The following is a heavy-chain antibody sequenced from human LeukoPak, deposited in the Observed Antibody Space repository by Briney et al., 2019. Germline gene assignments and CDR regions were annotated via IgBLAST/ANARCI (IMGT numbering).Heavy chain of an antibody. CDR2: ISSSGSTI. CDR1: GFTFSSYE. D-gene: IGHD6-19*01. Sequence: GGSLRLSCAASGFTFSSYEMNWVRQAPGKGLEWVSYISSSGSTIYYADSAKGRFTISRDNAKNSLYLQMNSLRAEDTAVYYCARGGIAVAEFYFDYWGQGTLVTVSS. V-gene: IGHV3-48*03. CDR3: ARGGIAVAEFYFDY. J-gene: IGHJ4*02.